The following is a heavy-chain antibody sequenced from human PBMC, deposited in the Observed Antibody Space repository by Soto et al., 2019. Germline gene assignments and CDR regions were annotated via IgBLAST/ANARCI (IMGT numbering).Heavy chain of an antibody. D-gene: IGHD3-9*01. CDR1: GFTFSSYA. CDR2: ISGSGGST. Sequence: GGSLRLSCAASGFTFSSYAMSWVRQAPGKGLEWVSAISGSGGSTYYADSVKGRFTISRDNSKNTPYLQMNSPRAEDTAVYYCAKPKRAYDILTGYYPFFWGQGTLVTVSS. CDR3: AKPKRAYDILTGYYPFF. J-gene: IGHJ4*02. V-gene: IGHV3-23*01.